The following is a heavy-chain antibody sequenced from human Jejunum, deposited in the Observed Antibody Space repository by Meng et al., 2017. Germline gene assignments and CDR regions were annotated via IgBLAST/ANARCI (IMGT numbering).Heavy chain of an antibody. D-gene: IGHD1-26*01. J-gene: IGHJ4*02. CDR2: IKEDVSEI. Sequence: GESLKISCAGSGFTFSSYWMSWVRQAPGRGLEWVANIKEDVSEIYYVGSVKGRFTISRDNAKNSLYLQMNSLRAEDTAVYFCARDGQGSGSSDYWGQGTLVTVSS. V-gene: IGHV3-7*01. CDR1: GFTFSSYW. CDR3: ARDGQGSGSSDY.